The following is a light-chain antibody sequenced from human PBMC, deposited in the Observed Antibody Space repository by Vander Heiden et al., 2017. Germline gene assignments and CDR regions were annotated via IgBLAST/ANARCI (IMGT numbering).Light chain of an antibody. J-gene: IGLJ3*02. CDR2: EDS. CDR1: ALPKKY. CDR3: FATGV. Sequence: SYELTQPPSVSVSPGPSARITCSGDALPKKYVYWYQQKSGQAPVLVIFEDSKRPSGSPERLSGSSSGTTATLSISGAQVEDEADYYCFATGVFGGGTKLSVL. V-gene: IGLV3-10*01.